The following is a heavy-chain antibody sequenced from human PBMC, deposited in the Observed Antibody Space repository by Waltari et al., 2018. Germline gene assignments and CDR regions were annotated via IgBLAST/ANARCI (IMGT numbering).Heavy chain of an antibody. Sequence: QVQLVESGGGVVQPGRSLRLSCAASGLTLSAYAMHWVRQAPGKGLELLANISNDGKIEHYADSAKGRFTISRDNAKNMLYLQLNSLRPQDTAVYYCTRFPDDYSNSFDYWGQGTLITVSS. CDR2: ISNDGKIE. V-gene: IGHV3-30*03. J-gene: IGHJ4*02. CDR1: GLTLSAYA. D-gene: IGHD4-4*01. CDR3: TRFPDDYSNSFDY.